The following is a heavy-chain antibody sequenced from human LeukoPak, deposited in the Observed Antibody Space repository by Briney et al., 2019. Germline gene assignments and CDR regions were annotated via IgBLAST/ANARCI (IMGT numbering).Heavy chain of an antibody. CDR1: GGSINTPNYY. CDR2: IFYSGGT. J-gene: IGHJ3*02. Sequence: SETLSLTCTVSGGSINTPNYYWGWIRQTPGKGLEWIGNIFYSGGTYYSPSLTSRVTISLDTSRNQFSLKLNSVTAADTAVYYCARVSSSLALAIWGQGTMVTVSS. D-gene: IGHD6-13*01. V-gene: IGHV4-39*07. CDR3: ARVSSSLALAI.